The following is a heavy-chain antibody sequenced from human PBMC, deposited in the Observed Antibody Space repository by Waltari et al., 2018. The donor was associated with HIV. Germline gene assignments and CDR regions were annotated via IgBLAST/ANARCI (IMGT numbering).Heavy chain of an antibody. CDR3: ARRGGRSSPLGY. CDR2: IKQDVSEI. V-gene: IGHV3-7*01. Sequence: EVLLVESGGGLVQPGGSVRFSCAASGLTFSSYWRSWVCQGPGKGREWGANIKQDVSEICCWDSGKGRFTIARDNAKNSLYLQMNSLRAEDTAVYCCARRGGRSSPLGYWGQGTLVTVSS. D-gene: IGHD6-13*01. J-gene: IGHJ4*02. CDR1: GLTFSSYW.